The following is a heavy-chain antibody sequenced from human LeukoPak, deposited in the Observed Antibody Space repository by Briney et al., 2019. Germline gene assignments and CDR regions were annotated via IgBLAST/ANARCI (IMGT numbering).Heavy chain of an antibody. D-gene: IGHD3-3*01. J-gene: IGHJ4*02. V-gene: IGHV3-23*01. CDR2: ISGSGDTT. CDR3: GKDRSFWNGADPDF. CDR1: GFMFRNYA. Sequence: GGSLRLSCGASGFMFRNYAMTWVRQGPGKGLEWVAGISGSGDTTNYEKSVRGRFTISRDNAQNMLYLEMNSLRGDDTAVYYCGKDRSFWNGADPDFWGQGTLVTVSS.